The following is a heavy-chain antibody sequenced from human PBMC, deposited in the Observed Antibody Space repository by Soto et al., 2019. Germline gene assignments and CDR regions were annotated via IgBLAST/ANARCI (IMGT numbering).Heavy chain of an antibody. Sequence: ASVKVSCKVSGYTLTELSMHWVRQAPGKGLEWMGGFDPEDGETIYAQKFQGRVTMTEDTSTDTAYMELSSLRSEDTAVYYCATTGATYGSSGYYDYWGQGTLVTVSS. J-gene: IGHJ4*02. CDR3: ATTGATYGSSGYYDY. CDR1: GYTLTELS. V-gene: IGHV1-24*01. CDR2: FDPEDGET. D-gene: IGHD3-22*01.